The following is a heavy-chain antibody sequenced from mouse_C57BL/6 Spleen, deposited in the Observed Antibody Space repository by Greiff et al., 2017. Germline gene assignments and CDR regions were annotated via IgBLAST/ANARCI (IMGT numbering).Heavy chain of an antibody. V-gene: IGHV1-64*01. CDR2: IHPNSGST. Sequence: VQLQQPGAELVKPGASVKLSCKASGYTFTSYWMHWVKQRPGQGLEWIGMIHPNSGSTNYNEKFKSKATLTVDNSSSTAYMQLSSLTSEDSAVYYCARLLQNFYAMDYWGQGTSVTVSS. CDR1: GYTFTSYW. D-gene: IGHD1-1*01. CDR3: ARLLQNFYAMDY. J-gene: IGHJ4*01.